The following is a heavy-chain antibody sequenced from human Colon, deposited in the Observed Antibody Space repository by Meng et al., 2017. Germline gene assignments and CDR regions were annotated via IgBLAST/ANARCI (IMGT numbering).Heavy chain of an antibody. J-gene: IGHJ4*02. CDR3: ARDILRYGSMTKWEH. D-gene: IGHD3-10*01. CDR2: ISAYNGNT. Sequence: VSVKVSCKASGYNFISYGLTWVRQAPGQGLEWMGWISAYNGNTNYAQKFQGRVTMTTDTSTSTAYMELRSLISDDTAVYYCARDILRYGSMTKWEHWGQGTLVTVSS. V-gene: IGHV1-18*01. CDR1: GYNFISYG.